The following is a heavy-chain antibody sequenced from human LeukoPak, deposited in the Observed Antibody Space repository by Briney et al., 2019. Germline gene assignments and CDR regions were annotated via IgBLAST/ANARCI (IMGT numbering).Heavy chain of an antibody. CDR2: IYYSGST. J-gene: IGHJ4*02. V-gene: IGHV4-31*03. CDR3: ARVLAVAGITFDY. CDR1: GGSISSGGYY. Sequence: SETLSLTCTVSGGSISSGGYYWSWIRQHPGKGLEWIGYIYYSGSTYYNPSLKSRVTISVDTSKIQFSLKLSSVTAADTAVYYCARVLAVAGITFDYWGQGTLVTVSS. D-gene: IGHD6-19*01.